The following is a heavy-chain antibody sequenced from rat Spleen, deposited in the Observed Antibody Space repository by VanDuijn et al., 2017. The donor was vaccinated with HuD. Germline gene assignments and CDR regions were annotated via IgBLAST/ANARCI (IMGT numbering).Heavy chain of an antibody. CDR3: TRLYYSNWFAY. V-gene: IGHV5-7*01. J-gene: IGHJ3*01. CDR2: ISYDGLVP. CDR1: GFTFSDYN. D-gene: IGHD1-1*01. Sequence: EVQLVESGGGLVQPGRSLKLSCAASGFTFSDYNMAWVRQAPKKGLEWVASISYDGLVPYYRDSVKGRCTISRDNSESTLYLQMDSLRSEDTATYYCTRLYYSNWFAYWGQGTLVTVSS.